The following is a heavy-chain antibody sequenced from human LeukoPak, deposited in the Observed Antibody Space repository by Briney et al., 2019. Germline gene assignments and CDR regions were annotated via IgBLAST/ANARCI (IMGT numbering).Heavy chain of an antibody. V-gene: IGHV3-48*01. CDR1: GLTFSSYN. J-gene: IGHJ5*02. CDR2: ITASDTTK. CDR3: AAASAFSSSWRS. D-gene: IGHD6-13*01. Sequence: PGGSLRLSCAASGLTFSSYNMNWVRQAPGKGPEWVAYITASDTTKYYADSVKVRFTISRDNAKKSLFLQMNSLRAEDTAVYYCAAASAFSSSWRSWGQGTVVSVSS.